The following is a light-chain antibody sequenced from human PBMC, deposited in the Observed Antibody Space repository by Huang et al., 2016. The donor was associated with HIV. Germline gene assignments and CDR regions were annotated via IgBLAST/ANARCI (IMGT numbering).Light chain of an antibody. J-gene: IGKJ2*01. V-gene: IGKV3-15*01. CDR3: QQYNNWPPRYT. Sequence: EIVMTQYPATLSVSPGERATLSCRASQSVSSNLAWYQQKPGQAPRLLIYCASTRATCIPARFSGSGSGTEFTRTISSLQSEDFAVYYCQQYNNWPPRYTFGQGTKLEIK. CDR2: CAS. CDR1: QSVSSN.